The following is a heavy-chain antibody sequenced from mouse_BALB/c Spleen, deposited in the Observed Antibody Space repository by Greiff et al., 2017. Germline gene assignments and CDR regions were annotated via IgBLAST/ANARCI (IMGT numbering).Heavy chain of an antibody. V-gene: IGHV14-3*02. D-gene: IGHD1-1*01. J-gene: IGHJ4*01. CDR3: ARSGLLLRVCYAMDY. CDR1: GFNIKDTY. CDR2: IDPANGNT. Sequence: EVQLQQSGAELVKPGASVKLSCTASGFNIKDTYMHWVKHRPEQGLEWIGRIDPANGNTKYDPKFQGKATITADTSSNTAYLQLSSLTSEDTAVNYCARSGLLLRVCYAMDYRGQGTSVTVSS.